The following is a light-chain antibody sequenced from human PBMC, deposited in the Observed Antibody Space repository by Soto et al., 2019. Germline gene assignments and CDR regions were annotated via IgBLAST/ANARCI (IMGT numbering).Light chain of an antibody. Sequence: DIRMTQSPSSLSSSVGDRVTIACRASQDISTYLAWYQQKPGKVPKLLIYAASTSLSGVPSRFSGSGSGTDFTLTISSLQPEDVATYYCQKYNTAPLTFGQGTKVEIK. V-gene: IGKV1-27*01. CDR1: QDISTY. CDR3: QKYNTAPLT. CDR2: AAS. J-gene: IGKJ1*01.